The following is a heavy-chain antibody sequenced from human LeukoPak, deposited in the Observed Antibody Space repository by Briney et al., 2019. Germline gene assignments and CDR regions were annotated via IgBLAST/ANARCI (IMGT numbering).Heavy chain of an antibody. CDR3: ARGPGYYDSRGYTYYFDY. V-gene: IGHV1-46*01. D-gene: IGHD3-22*01. CDR2: INPSGGST. J-gene: IGHJ4*02. Sequence: ASVKVSCTASGYTFTSYYMHWVRQAPGQGLEWMGIINPSGGSTSYAQKFQGRVTVTRITSISTAYMELNSLRSEDTAVYYCARGPGYYDSRGYTYYFDYWGQGTLVTVSS. CDR1: GYTFTSYY.